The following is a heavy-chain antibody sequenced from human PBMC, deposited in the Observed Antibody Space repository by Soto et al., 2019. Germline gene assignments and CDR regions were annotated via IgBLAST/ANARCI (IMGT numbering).Heavy chain of an antibody. J-gene: IGHJ4*02. CDR3: TSNAAAKVGTLSY. D-gene: IGHD1-26*01. CDR1: GFTFNNAR. Sequence: EVQLVESGGALEEHGGSLRLSCAASGFTFNNARMSWVRQAPGKGLDWVGRIDGGKTDFAAPVEGRFTFSRDDSRNTLFLQMNSLKTEDTGVYYCTSNAAAKVGTLSYLGQGTLVTVSS. CDR2: IDGGKT. V-gene: IGHV3-15*02.